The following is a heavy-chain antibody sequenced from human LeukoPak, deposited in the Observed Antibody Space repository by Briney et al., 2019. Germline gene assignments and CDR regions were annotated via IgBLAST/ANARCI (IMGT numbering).Heavy chain of an antibody. CDR2: IYSGGSK. CDR3: AREIVVVRAANDAFDI. J-gene: IGHJ3*02. CDR1: GFTFSSYW. V-gene: IGHV3-66*01. Sequence: AGGSLRLSFAASGFTFSSYWMNWVRQAPGKGLEWVSVIYSGGSKYYADSVKGRSTISRANSKNTLYLQMNSLRAEDTAVYYCAREIVVVRAANDAFDIWGQGTMVTVSS. D-gene: IGHD2-2*01.